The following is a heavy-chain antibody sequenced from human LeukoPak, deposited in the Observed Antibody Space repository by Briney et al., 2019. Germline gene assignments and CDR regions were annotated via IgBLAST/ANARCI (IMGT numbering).Heavy chain of an antibody. CDR2: IRSSNSYI. D-gene: IGHD6-19*01. J-gene: IGHJ6*03. CDR1: GFTFSSYS. CDR3: ARGLASNFYHSSGWTVDYYYYMDV. Sequence: GGSLTLSCAASGFTFSSYSMNWVRQAPGKGLEWVSSIRSSNSYIYYSDSVKDRFTISRDNAKNSLYLQMNSLRAEDTAVYYCARGLASNFYHSSGWTVDYYYYMDVWGKGTTVTVSS. V-gene: IGHV3-21*01.